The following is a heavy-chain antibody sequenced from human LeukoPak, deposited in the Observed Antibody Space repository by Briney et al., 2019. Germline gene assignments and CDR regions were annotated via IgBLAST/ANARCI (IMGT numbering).Heavy chain of an antibody. CDR3: ARDVSRYDGKSGWFDP. Sequence: PGGSLRLSCAASGFTFSSYAMSWVRQAPGKGLEWVSAISGSGGSTYYADSVKGRFTISRDNSKNTLYLQMNSLSAEDTAVYYCARDVSRYDGKSGWFDPWGQGALVYV. CDR2: ISGSGGST. V-gene: IGHV3-23*01. CDR1: GFTFSSYA. J-gene: IGHJ5*02. D-gene: IGHD5-12*01.